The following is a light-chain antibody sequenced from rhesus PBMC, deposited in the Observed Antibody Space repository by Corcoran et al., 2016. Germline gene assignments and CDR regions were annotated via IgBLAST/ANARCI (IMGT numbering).Light chain of an antibody. CDR2: GAS. Sequence: DIQMTQSPSSLSASVGDRVTIICRASQDISTYLSWYHQKPGKPPKRLSFGASRQESGVPLRFSGSGSGTECTLTVSGLQPEDFAAIYCLQYYSKPYSFGQGTKVEIK. V-gene: IGKV1-36*01. J-gene: IGKJ2*01. CDR1: QDISTY. CDR3: LQYYSKPYS.